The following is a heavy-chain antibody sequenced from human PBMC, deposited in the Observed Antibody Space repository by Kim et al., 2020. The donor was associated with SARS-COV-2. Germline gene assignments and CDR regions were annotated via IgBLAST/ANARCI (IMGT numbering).Heavy chain of an antibody. D-gene: IGHD5-18*01. CDR2: IYYSGST. V-gene: IGHV4-59*08. J-gene: IGHJ4*02. Sequence: SETLSLTCTVSGGSISSYYWSWIRQPPGKGLEWIGYIYYSGSTNYNPSLKSRVTISVDTSKNQFSLKLSSVTAADTAVYYCARHADTALYYFDYWGQGTLVTVSS. CDR1: GGSISSYY. CDR3: ARHADTALYYFDY.